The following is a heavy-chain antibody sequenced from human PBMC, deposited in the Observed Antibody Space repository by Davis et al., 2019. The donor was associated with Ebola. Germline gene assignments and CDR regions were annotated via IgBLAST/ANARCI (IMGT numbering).Heavy chain of an antibody. CDR3: ARTLGGHSQSYYYYYGMDV. Sequence: QVSCKGSGYSFTSYWIGWVRQMPGKGLEWTGITYPGDSDTRYSPSFQGQVTIPADKSISTAYLQWSSLKASDTAMYYCARTLGGHSQSYYYYYGMDVWGQGTTVTVSS. CDR2: TYPGDSDT. CDR1: GYSFTSYW. D-gene: IGHD3-16*01. V-gene: IGHV5-51*01. J-gene: IGHJ6*02.